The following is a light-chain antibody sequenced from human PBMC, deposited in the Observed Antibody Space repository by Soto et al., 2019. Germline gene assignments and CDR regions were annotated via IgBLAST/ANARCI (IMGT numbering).Light chain of an antibody. V-gene: IGKV3-15*01. CDR3: QQYNNFWT. CDR1: QSVSSN. CDR2: GAS. Sequence: EIVMTQSPATLSVSPGETATLSCWASQSVSSNLAWYQQKPGQAPRLLIYGASTRATAIPARFSGSGSGTEFTLTISSLQPEEFAVYYCQQYNNFWTFGQGTKVEIK. J-gene: IGKJ1*01.